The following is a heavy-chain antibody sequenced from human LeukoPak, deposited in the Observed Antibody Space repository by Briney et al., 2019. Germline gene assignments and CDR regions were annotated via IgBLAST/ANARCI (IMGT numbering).Heavy chain of an antibody. CDR1: GFTFSSYG. D-gene: IGHD3-10*01. CDR3: AKGLLLWFGDY. CDR2: IWYDGSNK. J-gene: IGHJ4*02. Sequence: GRSLRLSCAASGFTFSSYGMHWVRQAPGKGLEWVAVIWYDGSNKYYADSVKGRFTISRDNSKNTLYLQMNSLRAEDTAVYYCAKGLLLWFGDYWGQGTLVTVS. V-gene: IGHV3-33*06.